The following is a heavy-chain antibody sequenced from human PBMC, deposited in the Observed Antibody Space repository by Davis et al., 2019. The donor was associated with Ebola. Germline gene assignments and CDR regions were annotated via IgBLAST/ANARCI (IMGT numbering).Heavy chain of an antibody. CDR2: IYYSGST. V-gene: IGHV4-59*08. CDR3: ARQPTVTYYYGMDV. Sequence: SKTLSLTCTVSGGSISSYYWSWIRQPPGKGLEWIGYIYYSGSTNYNPSLKSRVTISVDTSKNQFSLKLSSVTAADTAVYYCARQPTVTYYYGMDVWGQGTTVTVSS. CDR1: GGSISSYY. D-gene: IGHD4-17*01. J-gene: IGHJ6*02.